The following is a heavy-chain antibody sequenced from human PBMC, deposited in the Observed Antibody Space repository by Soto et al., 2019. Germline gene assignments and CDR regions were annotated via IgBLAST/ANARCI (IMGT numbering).Heavy chain of an antibody. D-gene: IGHD6-19*01. J-gene: IGHJ4*02. V-gene: IGHV3-30*03. CDR1: GFTFSIYG. CDR3: WGGWDFDC. Sequence: QVQLVESGGGVVQPGRSLRLSCAASGFTFSIYGMHWVRQAPGKGLEWVAVISYDGSNKYYADSVKGRFTISRDNSKNTLYLQMNSLRAEDTAVYYCWGGWDFDCWGQGTLVTVSS. CDR2: ISYDGSNK.